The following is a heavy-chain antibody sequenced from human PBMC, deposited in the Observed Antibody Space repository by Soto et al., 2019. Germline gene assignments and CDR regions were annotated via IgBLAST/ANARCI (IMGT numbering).Heavy chain of an antibody. V-gene: IGHV3-11*01. D-gene: IGHD3-16*02. CDR2: ISDTGRTI. CDR1: GVDFRGSY. Sequence: GGSLRLSCVGSGVDFRGSYMNWIRQAPGKGLEWISYISDTGRTIHYADSVKGRFVISRDNSRDSLYLQMNDLRADDTAIYYCAGFKEGKIVGLRWLDPWGQGTRVTVSS. CDR3: AGFKEGKIVGLRWLDP. J-gene: IGHJ5*02.